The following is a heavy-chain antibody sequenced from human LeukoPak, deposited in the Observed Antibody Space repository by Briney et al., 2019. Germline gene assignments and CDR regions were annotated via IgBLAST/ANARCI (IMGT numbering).Heavy chain of an antibody. V-gene: IGHV4-39*07. Sequence: SETLSLTCAVSGGSISSSSYYWGWIRQPPGKGLEWIGSMYYGGSTNYNPSLKSRVTISVDTSKNQFSLKLSSVTAADTAVYYCARGTAHDYGDSYAFDIWGQGTMVTVSS. CDR2: MYYGGST. CDR3: ARGTAHDYGDSYAFDI. CDR1: GGSISSSSYY. J-gene: IGHJ3*02. D-gene: IGHD4-17*01.